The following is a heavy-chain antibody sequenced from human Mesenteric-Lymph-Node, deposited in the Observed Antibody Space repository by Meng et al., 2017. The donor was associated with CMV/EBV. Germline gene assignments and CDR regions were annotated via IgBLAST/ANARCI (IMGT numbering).Heavy chain of an antibody. J-gene: IGHJ5*02. CDR1: GFTFSSYG. CDR3: AKDSRATINMNWFDP. Sequence: SGFTFSSYGMHWVRQAPGKGLEWVAFIRYDGSNKYYADSVKGRFTISRDSSKNTLYLQMNSLRAEDTAVYYCAKDSRATINMNWFDPWGQGTLVTVSS. CDR2: IRYDGSNK. D-gene: IGHD5-12*01. V-gene: IGHV3-30*02.